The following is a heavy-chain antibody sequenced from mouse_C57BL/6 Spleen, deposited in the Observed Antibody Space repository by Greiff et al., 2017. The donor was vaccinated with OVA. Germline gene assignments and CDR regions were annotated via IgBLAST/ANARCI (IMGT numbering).Heavy chain of an antibody. J-gene: IGHJ4*01. CDR1: GYSFTDYN. V-gene: IGHV1-39*01. CDR2: INPNYGTT. Sequence: VQLKESGPELVKPGASVKISCKASGYSFTDYNMNWVKQSNGKSLEWIGVINPNYGTTSYNQKFKGKATLTVDQSSSTAYMQPNSLTSEDSAVCYCARGTGTRAMDYWGQGTSVTVSS. D-gene: IGHD4-1*01. CDR3: ARGTGTRAMDY.